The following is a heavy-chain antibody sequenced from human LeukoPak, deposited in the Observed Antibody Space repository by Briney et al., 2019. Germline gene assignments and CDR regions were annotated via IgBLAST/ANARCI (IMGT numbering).Heavy chain of an antibody. CDR3: ARDGDSGYDRNPAFDY. CDR1: GGSITSNSYY. CDR2: IYYSGST. J-gene: IGHJ4*02. V-gene: IGHV4-39*07. Sequence: SETLSLTCTVSGGSITSNSYYWGWIRQPPGKGLEWIGSIYYSGSTYYNPSLKSRVTISVDTSKNQFSLKLSSVTAADTAVYYCARDGDSGYDRNPAFDYWGQGTLVTVSS. D-gene: IGHD5-12*01.